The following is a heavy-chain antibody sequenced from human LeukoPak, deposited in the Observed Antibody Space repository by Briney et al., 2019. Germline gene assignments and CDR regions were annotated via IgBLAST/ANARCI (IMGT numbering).Heavy chain of an antibody. CDR3: ARTYLDYGDYVAWFDP. J-gene: IGHJ5*02. CDR2: IYHSGST. CDR1: GGSISSGGYY. V-gene: IGHV4-30-2*01. D-gene: IGHD4-17*01. Sequence: SQTLSLTCTVSGGSISSGGYYWSWIRQPPGKGLEWIGYIYHSGSTYYNPSLKSRVTISVDRSKNQFSLKLSSVTAADTAVYYCARTYLDYGDYVAWFDPWGQGTLVTVSS.